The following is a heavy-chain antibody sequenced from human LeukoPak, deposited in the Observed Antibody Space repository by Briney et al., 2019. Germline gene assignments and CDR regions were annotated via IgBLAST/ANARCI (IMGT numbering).Heavy chain of an antibody. J-gene: IGHJ4*02. CDR2: IRSKAYGGTT. CDR1: GFTFGDYA. Sequence: GGSLRLSCTASGFTFGDYAMSWVRQAPGEGLEWVGFIRSKAYGGTTEYAASVKGRFTISRDDSKSIAYLQMNSLKTEDTAVYYCTSTYYYDSSGYYFGYWGQGTLVTVSS. D-gene: IGHD3-22*01. V-gene: IGHV3-49*04. CDR3: TSTYYYDSSGYYFGY.